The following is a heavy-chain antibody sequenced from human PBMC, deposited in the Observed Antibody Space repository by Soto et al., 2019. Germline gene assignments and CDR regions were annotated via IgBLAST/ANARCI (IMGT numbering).Heavy chain of an antibody. CDR3: VTSLNYDFWRDGGRHYYFDY. CDR2: IYHSGST. Sequence: SETLSLTCAVSGGSISSSYWWNWVRQPPGKGLEWIGKIYHSGSTNYNPSLKNRVTISVDKSNNQFSLRLSSVTAADTAVCFCVTSLNYDFWRDGGRHYYFDYWGQGTLVTV. J-gene: IGHJ4*02. D-gene: IGHD3-3*01. V-gene: IGHV4-4*02. CDR1: GGSISSSYW.